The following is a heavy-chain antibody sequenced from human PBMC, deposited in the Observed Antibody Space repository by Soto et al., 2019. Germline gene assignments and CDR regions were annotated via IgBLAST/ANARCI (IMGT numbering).Heavy chain of an antibody. D-gene: IGHD6-19*01. J-gene: IGHJ1*01. Sequence: ASVKVSCKASGYTFTSYGISWLRQAPGQGLEWIGWISAYNGNTNYAQKLQGRVTMTTDTPTSTAYMELRSLRSDDTAVYYCARILAVAGTGEYFQHWGQGTLVTVSS. CDR1: GYTFTSYG. V-gene: IGHV1-18*01. CDR3: ARILAVAGTGEYFQH. CDR2: ISAYNGNT.